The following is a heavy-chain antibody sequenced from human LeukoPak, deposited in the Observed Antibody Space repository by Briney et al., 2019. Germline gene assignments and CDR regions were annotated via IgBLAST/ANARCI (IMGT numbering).Heavy chain of an antibody. V-gene: IGHV3-48*03. Sequence: GGSLRLSCAASGFTFSSYEMNWVRQGPRKGLEWVSYISSSGSTIYYADSVKCRFTISRGNAKNSLYLQMNSLRAEDTAVYYCARPYGDYYYYYYMDVWGKGTTVTVSS. CDR2: ISSSGSTI. CDR1: GFTFSSYE. D-gene: IGHD4-17*01. J-gene: IGHJ6*03. CDR3: ARPYGDYYYYYYMDV.